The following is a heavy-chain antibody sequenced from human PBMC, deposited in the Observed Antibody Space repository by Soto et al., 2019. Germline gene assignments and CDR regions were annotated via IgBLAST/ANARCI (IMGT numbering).Heavy chain of an antibody. Sequence: GSLRLSCAASGFTFDDYAMHWVRQAPGKGLEWIGEINHRGSTYYNPSLKSRVTLSVDTSKNQFSLKLSSVTAADTAVYYCAAELGWDDYWGQGTLVTVSS. CDR2: INHRGST. V-gene: IGHV4-34*08. J-gene: IGHJ4*02. CDR1: GFTFDDYA. CDR3: AAELGWDDY. D-gene: IGHD5-18*01.